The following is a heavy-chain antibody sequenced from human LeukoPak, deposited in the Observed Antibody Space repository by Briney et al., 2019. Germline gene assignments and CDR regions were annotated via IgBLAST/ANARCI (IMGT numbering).Heavy chain of an antibody. J-gene: IGHJ4*02. CDR3: AKGRSGVSSAAINY. CDR2: ISGSGDST. CDR1: GLSFSISA. Sequence: EGSLRLSYAASGLSFSISAMGSVRLAARTGMECDSTISGSGDSTYYADSVKGRFTISRDNSKNTLHLQMNSLRAEDTAVYSCAKGRSGVSSAAINYWGQGTLVTVSS. D-gene: IGHD2-2*01. V-gene: IGHV3-23*01.